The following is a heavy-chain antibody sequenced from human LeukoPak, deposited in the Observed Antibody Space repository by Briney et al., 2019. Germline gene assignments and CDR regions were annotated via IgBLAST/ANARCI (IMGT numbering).Heavy chain of an antibody. V-gene: IGHV3-11*01. CDR3: AFVGGYSGGNNILDI. J-gene: IGHJ3*02. D-gene: IGHD1-26*01. CDR2: ISSSGSTI. Sequence: GGSLRLSCAASGFTFSDYYMSWIRLAPGKGLEWVSYISSSGSTIYYADSVKGRFTISRDNAKNSLYLQMNSLKTEDTAVYYCAFVGGYSGGNNILDIWGQGTMVSVSS. CDR1: GFTFSDYY.